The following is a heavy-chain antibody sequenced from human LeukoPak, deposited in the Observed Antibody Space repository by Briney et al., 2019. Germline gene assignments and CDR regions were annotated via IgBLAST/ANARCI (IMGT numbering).Heavy chain of an antibody. CDR1: GGSFSGYY. V-gene: IGHV4-34*01. Sequence: SSETLSLTCAVYGGSFSGYYWSWIRQPPGKGLEWIGEINHSGSTNYNPSLKSRVTISVDTSKNQFSLKLSSVTAADTAVYYCARGQGSYDFWSDPRGMDVWGQGTTVTVSS. CDR3: ARGQGSYDFWSDPRGMDV. D-gene: IGHD3-3*01. J-gene: IGHJ6*02. CDR2: INHSGST.